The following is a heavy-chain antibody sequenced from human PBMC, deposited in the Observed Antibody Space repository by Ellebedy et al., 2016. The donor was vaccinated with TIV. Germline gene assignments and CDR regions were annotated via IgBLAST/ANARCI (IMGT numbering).Heavy chain of an antibody. Sequence: KVSCKGSGYSFTSYWISWVRQMPGKGLEWMGRIDPSDSYTNYSPSFQGHVTISADKSISTAYLQWSSLKASDTAMYYCARHHSSSSEIDYWGQGTLVTVSS. J-gene: IGHJ4*02. CDR3: ARHHSSSSEIDY. D-gene: IGHD6-6*01. CDR2: IDPSDSYT. V-gene: IGHV5-10-1*01. CDR1: GYSFTSYW.